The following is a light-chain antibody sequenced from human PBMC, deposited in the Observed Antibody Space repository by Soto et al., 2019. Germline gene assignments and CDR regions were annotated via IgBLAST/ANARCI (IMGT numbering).Light chain of an antibody. CDR3: QSYGTSLSGLYV. CDR2: FSN. J-gene: IGLJ1*01. CDR1: SSNIGAGQD. V-gene: IGLV1-40*01. Sequence: QPVLTQPPSVSGPPGQRVTISCTGTSSNIGAGQDVHWYRPLPGAAPNFLISFSNNRASGVPDRLSVSLYGASASLAITMLRAQDEGEYYYQSYGTSLSGLYVFGTGTKVTVL.